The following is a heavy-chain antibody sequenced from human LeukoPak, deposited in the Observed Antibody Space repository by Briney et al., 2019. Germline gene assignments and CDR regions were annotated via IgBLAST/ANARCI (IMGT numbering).Heavy chain of an antibody. CDR1: GGSISSGSYY. V-gene: IGHV4-61*02. CDR3: AAEGAAAGIDY. D-gene: IGHD6-13*01. Sequence: KTSETLSLTCTVSGGSISSGSYYWSWIRQPAGKGLEWIGRIYTSGSTNYNPSLKSRVTMSVDTSKNQFSLKLSSVTAADTAVYYCAAEGAAAGIDYWGQGTLVTVSS. CDR2: IYTSGST. J-gene: IGHJ4*02.